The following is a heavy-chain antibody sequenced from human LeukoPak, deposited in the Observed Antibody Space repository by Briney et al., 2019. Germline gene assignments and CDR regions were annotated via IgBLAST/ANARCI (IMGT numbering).Heavy chain of an antibody. CDR3: ARDRVRDIVVVHFHYYYGMDV. CDR2: ISAYNGNT. J-gene: IGHJ6*02. D-gene: IGHD2-2*01. Sequence: ASVQVSCKASGYTFTSYGISWVRQAPGQGLEWMGWISAYNGNTNYAQKLQGRVTMTTDTSTSTAYMELRSLRSDDTAVYYCARDRVRDIVVVHFHYYYGMDVWGQGTTVTVSS. CDR1: GYTFTSYG. V-gene: IGHV1-18*01.